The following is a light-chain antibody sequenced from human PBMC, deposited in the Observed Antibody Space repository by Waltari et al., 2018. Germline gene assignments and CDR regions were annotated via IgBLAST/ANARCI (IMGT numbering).Light chain of an antibody. CDR1: QSLRSSDGYNH. CDR2: LGF. J-gene: IGKJ1*01. CDR3: MQTLQGRT. V-gene: IGKV2-28*01. Sequence: DIVLTQFPLSLPLLPGEPASIPCRSSQSLRSSDGYNHLDWYLQKPGKSPQVLIYLGFRGAGVVPDWVSGSGSGADFTLKISRVEAEDGGVYYWMQTLQGRTFGQGTKVEIK.